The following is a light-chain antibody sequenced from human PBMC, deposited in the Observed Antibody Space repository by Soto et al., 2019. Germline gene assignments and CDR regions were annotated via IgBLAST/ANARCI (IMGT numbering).Light chain of an antibody. CDR1: SSDVGGYNY. Sequence: QSVLTQPASVSGSPGQSITISCTGTSSDVGGYNYVSWYQQHPGKAPKLMIYDVSNRPSGVSNRFSGSKSGNTASLTISGLQAEDEADYYCSSFTSSSTNVFGTGTKLTFL. J-gene: IGLJ1*01. CDR3: SSFTSSSTNV. V-gene: IGLV2-14*01. CDR2: DVS.